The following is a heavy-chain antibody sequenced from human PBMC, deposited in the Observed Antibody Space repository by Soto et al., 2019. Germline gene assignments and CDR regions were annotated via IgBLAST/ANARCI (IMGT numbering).Heavy chain of an antibody. CDR2: TYYRSKWYN. D-gene: IGHD3-9*01. Sequence: PSETLSLNCAISGDSVSSNSAAWNWIRQSPSRGLEWLGRTYYRSKWYNDYAVSVKSRITINPDTSKNQFSLQLNSVTPEDTAVYYCARDDAREEYYDILTGPHRRGMDVWGQGTTVTVSS. CDR3: ARDDAREEYYDILTGPHRRGMDV. V-gene: IGHV6-1*01. CDR1: GDSVSSNSAA. J-gene: IGHJ6*02.